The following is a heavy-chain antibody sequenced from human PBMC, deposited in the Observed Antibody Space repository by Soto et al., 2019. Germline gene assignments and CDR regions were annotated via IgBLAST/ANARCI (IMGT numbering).Heavy chain of an antibody. V-gene: IGHV2-5*02. CDR2: IYWDDDT. J-gene: IGHJ4*02. CDR1: GFSLFTSGVG. CDR3: AHTMAPRIFDS. Sequence: QITLKEAGPTLVKPTQTLTLTCSFSGFSLFTSGVGVGWIRQPPGKALEWLALIYWDDDTGYSTSLRSRLTITKDTSRNQVVLTMTNMDPADTATHYCAHTMAPRIFDSWGQGTLVTVSS.